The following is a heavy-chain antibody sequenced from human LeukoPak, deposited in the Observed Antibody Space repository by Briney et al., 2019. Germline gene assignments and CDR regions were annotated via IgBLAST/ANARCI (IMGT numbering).Heavy chain of an antibody. CDR2: IYYSGST. CDR3: ARSTGSSSHPFDY. CDR1: GGSISSSSYY. Sequence: MSSETLSLTCTASGGSISSSSYYRGWIRQPPGKGLEWIGSIYYSGSTYYNPSLKSRVTISVDMSKIQFSLKLSSVTAADTAMYYCARSTGSSSHPFDYWGQGTLVIVSS. D-gene: IGHD1-26*01. V-gene: IGHV4-39*07. J-gene: IGHJ4*02.